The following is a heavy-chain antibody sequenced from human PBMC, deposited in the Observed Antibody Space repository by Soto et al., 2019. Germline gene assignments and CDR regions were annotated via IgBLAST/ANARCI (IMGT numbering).Heavy chain of an antibody. V-gene: IGHV4-39*01. Sequence: SETLSLTCTVSGGSISSSSYYWGWIRQPPGKGLEWIGSIYYSGSTYYNPSLKSRVTISVDTSKNQFSLKLSSVTAADTAVYYCARIYDFWSGDYWVQGTLVTVSS. CDR1: GGSISSSSYY. CDR2: IYYSGST. D-gene: IGHD3-3*01. CDR3: ARIYDFWSGDY. J-gene: IGHJ4*02.